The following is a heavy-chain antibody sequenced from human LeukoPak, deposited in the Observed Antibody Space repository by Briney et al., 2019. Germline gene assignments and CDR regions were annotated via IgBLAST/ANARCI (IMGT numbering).Heavy chain of an antibody. CDR2: IRGSGGGT. CDR1: GFTFTGYA. Sequence: PGGSLRLSCAASGFTFTGYAMTWVRQAPRKGLEWVSAIRGSGGGTYYADSVKGRFTISRDNSKNTLYLQMNSLRAEDTAVYYCAKDLRFGDSPGNRFDYWGQGTLVTVSS. D-gene: IGHD3-10*01. CDR3: AKDLRFGDSPGNRFDY. V-gene: IGHV3-23*01. J-gene: IGHJ4*02.